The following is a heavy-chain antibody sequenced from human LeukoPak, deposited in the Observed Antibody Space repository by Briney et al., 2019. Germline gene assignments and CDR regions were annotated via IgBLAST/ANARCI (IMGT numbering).Heavy chain of an antibody. CDR2: INPNSGGT. CDR3: ARGGVLWFGELSVFDY. CDR1: GYTFTNYA. D-gene: IGHD3-10*01. J-gene: IGHJ4*02. V-gene: IGHV1-2*02. Sequence: ASVKVSCKASGYTFTNYAMNWVRQAPGQGLEWMGWINPNSGGTNYAQKFQGRVTMTRDTSISTAYMELSRLRSDDTAVYYCARGGVLWFGELSVFDYWGQGTLVTVSS.